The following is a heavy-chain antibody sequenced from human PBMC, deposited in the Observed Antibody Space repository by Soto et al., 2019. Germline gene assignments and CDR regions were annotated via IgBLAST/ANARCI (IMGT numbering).Heavy chain of an antibody. CDR2: IDPRGGTT. V-gene: IGHV1-46*01. D-gene: IGHD5-18*01. J-gene: IGHJ6*02. CDR1: GYSFTSYY. CDR3: ARASETAMGVYGLAV. Sequence: VKVSCKASGYSFTSYYMHWVRQAPGQRPEWMGVIDPRGGTTTYTQKLQGRLRFTRDTSTSTLYMDLSSLRPDDTAVYFCARASETAMGVYGLAVWGQGTSVTVSS.